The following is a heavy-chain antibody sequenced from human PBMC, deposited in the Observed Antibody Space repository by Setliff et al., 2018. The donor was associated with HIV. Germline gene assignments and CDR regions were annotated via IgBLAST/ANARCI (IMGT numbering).Heavy chain of an antibody. CDR3: ARDLRGYYYDSSGYFYMGV. J-gene: IGHJ6*03. CDR1: GGSISSGGYY. CDR2: IYYTGST. D-gene: IGHD3-22*01. V-gene: IGHV4-31*03. Sequence: SETLSLTCTVSGGSISSGGYYWSWIRQHPGKGLEWIGYIYYTGSTDYNPSLKSRVTISLDTSKNQFSLELRSVTAADTAVYYCARDLRGYYYDSSGYFYMGVWGKGTTVTVSS.